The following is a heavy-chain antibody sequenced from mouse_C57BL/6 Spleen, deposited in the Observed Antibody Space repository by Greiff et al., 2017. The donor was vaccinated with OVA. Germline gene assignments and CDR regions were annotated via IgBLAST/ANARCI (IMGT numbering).Heavy chain of an antibody. D-gene: IGHD1-1*01. CDR1: GFNIKDDY. CDR3: TTGYYGSFDY. CDR2: IDPENGDT. Sequence: EVPLQQSGAELVRPGASVKLSCTASGFNIKDDYMHWVKQRPEQGLEWIGWIDPENGDTEYASKFQGKATITADTSSNTAYLQLSSLTSEDTAVYYCTTGYYGSFDYWGQGTTLTVSS. J-gene: IGHJ2*01. V-gene: IGHV14-4*01.